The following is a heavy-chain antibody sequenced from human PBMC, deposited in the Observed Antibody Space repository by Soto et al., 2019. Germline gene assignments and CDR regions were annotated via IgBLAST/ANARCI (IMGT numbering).Heavy chain of an antibody. J-gene: IGHJ4*02. Sequence: GGSLRLSCAAAGGTFSSYGRHWVRQAPGKGLEWVAVISYDGSNKYYADSVKGRFTISRDNSKNTLYLQMNSLRAEDTAVYYCAKDKGIVGATPHYWGQGTLVTVSS. D-gene: IGHD1-26*01. V-gene: IGHV3-30*18. CDR2: ISYDGSNK. CDR1: GGTFSSYG. CDR3: AKDKGIVGATPHY.